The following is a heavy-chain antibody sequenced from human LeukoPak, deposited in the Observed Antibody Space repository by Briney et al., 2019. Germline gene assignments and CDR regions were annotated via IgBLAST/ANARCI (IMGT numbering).Heavy chain of an antibody. CDR1: GNTFTGYY. D-gene: IGHD1-7*01. Sequence: ASVKVSCKASGNTFTGYYMHWVRQAPGQGLEWMGRINANNGGTQYAQQFQGRVTMTRDTSISTAYMELSRLTSDDTALYYCAREKIVVTGTKLYYFDCWGQGTLVTVSS. CDR2: INANNGGT. J-gene: IGHJ4*02. CDR3: AREKIVVTGTKLYYFDC. V-gene: IGHV1-2*06.